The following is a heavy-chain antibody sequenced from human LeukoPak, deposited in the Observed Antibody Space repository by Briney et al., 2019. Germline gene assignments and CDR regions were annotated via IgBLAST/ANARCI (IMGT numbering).Heavy chain of an antibody. CDR2: IYPGDSDT. CDR3: ARRVVNNRNWYFNL. Sequence: GESLTISCKGSGYSFTRNWIGWVRQMPGKGLEWMGIIYPGDSDTRYSPSFQGQVTISADKSINTAYLQWSSLKASDTAMYYCARRVVNNRNWYFNLWGRGTLVTVSS. CDR1: GYSFTRNW. D-gene: IGHD4-23*01. V-gene: IGHV5-51*01. J-gene: IGHJ2*01.